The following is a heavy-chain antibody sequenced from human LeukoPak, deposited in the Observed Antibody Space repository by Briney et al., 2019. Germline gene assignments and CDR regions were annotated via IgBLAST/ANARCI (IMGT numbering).Heavy chain of an antibody. Sequence: PGRSLRLSCAASGFTFSSYEMNWVRQAPGKGLEWVSYISSSGSTIYYADSVKGRFTISRDNAKNSLYLQMNSLRAEDTAVYYCARETDCSGGSCYSVYYYGMDVWGQGTTVTVSS. CDR2: ISSSGSTI. CDR3: ARETDCSGGSCYSVYYYGMDV. J-gene: IGHJ6*02. D-gene: IGHD2-15*01. CDR1: GFTFSSYE. V-gene: IGHV3-48*03.